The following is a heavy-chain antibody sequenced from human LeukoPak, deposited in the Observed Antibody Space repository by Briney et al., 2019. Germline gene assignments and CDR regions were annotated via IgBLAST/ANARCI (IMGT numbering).Heavy chain of an antibody. J-gene: IGHJ4*02. CDR2: ISSSSSYI. D-gene: IGHD5-24*01. CDR3: GRGVERWQKLEVFAY. CDR1: GFTFSSYG. Sequence: GGSLRLSCAASGFTFSSYGMNWVRRAPGKGLEWVSSISSSSSYIYYADSVKGRFTISRDNAKNSLYLQMNSLRAEDTAVYYCGRGVERWQKLEVFAYGGQETLVTVPS. V-gene: IGHV3-21*01.